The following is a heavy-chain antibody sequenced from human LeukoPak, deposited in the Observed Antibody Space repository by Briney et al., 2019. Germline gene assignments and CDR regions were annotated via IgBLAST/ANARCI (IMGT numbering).Heavy chain of an antibody. Sequence: SVKVSCKASGGTFSSYAISWVRQAPGQGLEWMGGIIPIFGTANYAQKFQGRVTITADKSTSTAYMELSSLRSEDTAVYYCARLDIVATPDEENWFDPRGQGTLVTVSS. V-gene: IGHV1-69*06. CDR1: GGTFSSYA. CDR2: IIPIFGTA. J-gene: IGHJ5*02. D-gene: IGHD5-12*01. CDR3: ARLDIVATPDEENWFDP.